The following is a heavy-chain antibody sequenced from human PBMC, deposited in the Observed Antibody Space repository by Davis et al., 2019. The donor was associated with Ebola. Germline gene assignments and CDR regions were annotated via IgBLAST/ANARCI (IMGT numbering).Heavy chain of an antibody. D-gene: IGHD6-13*01. CDR3: AKDTSSIWFDV. V-gene: IGHV3-23*01. CDR1: GFIFRSYV. J-gene: IGHJ3*01. Sequence: GGSLRLSCATSGFIFRSYVMSWVRQAPGKGLEWVSTLGLSADTYYADSVKGRFIISRDNSKNTLHLQMNSLRVEDTAIYYCAKDTSSIWFDVWGQGTMVTVSS. CDR2: LGLSADT.